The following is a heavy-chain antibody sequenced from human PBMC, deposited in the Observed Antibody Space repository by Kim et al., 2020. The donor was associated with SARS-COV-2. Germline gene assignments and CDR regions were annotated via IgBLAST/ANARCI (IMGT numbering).Heavy chain of an antibody. J-gene: IGHJ5*02. D-gene: IGHD3-10*01. V-gene: IGHV3-21*01. Sequence: SFIDYAHAEKGRFTISGDNAKNSLYLQMNSLRAEDTAVYYCARDWVGGSPWGQGTLVTVSS. CDR2: SFI. CDR3: ARDWVGGSP.